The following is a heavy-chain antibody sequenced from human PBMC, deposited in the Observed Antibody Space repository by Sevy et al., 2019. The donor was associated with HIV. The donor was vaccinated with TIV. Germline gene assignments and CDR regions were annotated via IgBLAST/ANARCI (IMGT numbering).Heavy chain of an antibody. Sequence: GGSLRLSCEASGFTFRSYEMNWVRQAPGKGLEWVSYISSSGSIIYYADSVKGRFTISRDNAKNSLDMQMNSLRAEDTAVYYCARVDANYDKGFDPWGQGTLVTVSS. J-gene: IGHJ5*02. CDR3: ARVDANYDKGFDP. CDR1: GFTFRSYE. V-gene: IGHV3-48*03. CDR2: ISSSGSII. D-gene: IGHD3-22*01.